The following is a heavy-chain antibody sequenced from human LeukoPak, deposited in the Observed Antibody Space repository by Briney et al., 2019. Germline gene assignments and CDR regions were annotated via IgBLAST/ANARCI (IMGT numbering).Heavy chain of an antibody. CDR1: GFTFSSYA. Sequence: GGSLRLSCAASGFTFSSYAMSWVRQAPGKGLEWVSAISGSGGSTYYADSVKGRFTISRDNSKNTLYLQMNSLRAEDTAVYYCAKVLGDFWSGHHPLDYWGQGTLVTVSS. V-gene: IGHV3-23*01. D-gene: IGHD3-3*01. CDR2: ISGSGGST. J-gene: IGHJ4*02. CDR3: AKVLGDFWSGHHPLDY.